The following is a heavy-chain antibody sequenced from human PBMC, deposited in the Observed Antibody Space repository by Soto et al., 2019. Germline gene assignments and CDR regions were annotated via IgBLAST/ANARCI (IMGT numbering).Heavy chain of an antibody. CDR2: IYPGDSDT. Sequence: PGESLKISSKGSGDSFVNYWVGWVRQMPGKGLEWMGIIYPGDSDTRYSPSFRGQVTISADKSISTAYLQWSSLKASDTAMYYCARRMESTEFFDYWGPGTLVTVSS. CDR1: GDSFVNYW. J-gene: IGHJ4*02. V-gene: IGHV5-51*01. CDR3: ARRMESTEFFDY. D-gene: IGHD3-3*01.